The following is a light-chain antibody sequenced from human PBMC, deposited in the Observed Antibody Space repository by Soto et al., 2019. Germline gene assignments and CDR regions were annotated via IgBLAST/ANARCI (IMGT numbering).Light chain of an antibody. V-gene: IGLV1-44*01. CDR2: SNN. Sequence: QLVLTQPPSASGTPGQRVTISCSGSSSNIGSNTVSWYQQLPGTAPKLLIFSNNHRPSGVPDRFSGSKSGTSASLAISGLQSEDEADYYCAAWDDSLNAVVFGGGTKLTVL. CDR1: SSNIGSNT. CDR3: AAWDDSLNAVV. J-gene: IGLJ2*01.